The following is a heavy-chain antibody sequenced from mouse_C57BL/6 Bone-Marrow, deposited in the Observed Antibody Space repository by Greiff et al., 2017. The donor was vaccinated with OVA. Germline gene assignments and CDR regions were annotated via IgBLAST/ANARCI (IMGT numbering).Heavy chain of an antibody. CDR3: ARGPDCYHWYFDG. D-gene: IGHD2-4*01. CDR2: IYPGDGDT. V-gene: IGHV1-80*01. J-gene: IGHJ1*03. CDR1: GYAFSSYW. Sequence: VQLLESGAELVKPGASVKLSCKASGYAFSSYWMHWVKQRPGKGLEWIGQIYPGDGDTNYNDKFKGKATLTADTSSSTAYMQLSSLTSADSAVYVCARGPDCYHWYFDGWGTGTTVTVSS.